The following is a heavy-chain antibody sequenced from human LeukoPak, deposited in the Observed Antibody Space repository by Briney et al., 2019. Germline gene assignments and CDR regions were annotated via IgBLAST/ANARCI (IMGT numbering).Heavy chain of an antibody. CDR1: GGSISSSNW. J-gene: IGHJ4*02. V-gene: IGHV4-4*02. Sequence: PSETLSLTCAVSGGSISSSNWWSWVRQPPGKGLEWIGEIYHSGSTNYNPSLKSRVTISVDKSKNQFSLKLSSVTAADTAVYYCARAGQWLVPTHLDYWGQGTLVTVSS. CDR2: IYHSGST. D-gene: IGHD6-19*01. CDR3: ARAGQWLVPTHLDY.